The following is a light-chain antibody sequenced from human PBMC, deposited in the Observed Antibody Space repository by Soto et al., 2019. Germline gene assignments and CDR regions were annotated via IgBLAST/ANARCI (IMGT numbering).Light chain of an antibody. V-gene: IGLV4-69*01. CDR3: QTWDTGKGV. Sequence: QLVLTQSPSASASLGASVNLTCTLSSGHSSYAIAWHQQRPEKGPRYLMKLNSDGSHRKGHGIPDRFSGSSSGAERYLTISTLQSEDEADYYCQTWDTGKGVFGGGTKLTVL. CDR2: LNSDGSH. CDR1: SGHSSYA. J-gene: IGLJ2*01.